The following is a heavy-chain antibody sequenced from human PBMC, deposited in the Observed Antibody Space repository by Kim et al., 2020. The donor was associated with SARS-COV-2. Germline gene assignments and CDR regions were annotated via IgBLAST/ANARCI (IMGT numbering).Heavy chain of an antibody. CDR2: ISCSGDTT. CDR3: AKPRQPDY. V-gene: IGHV3-23*01. D-gene: IGHD6-13*01. J-gene: IGHJ4*02. Sequence: GGSLRLSCAASGFTFSNYGMSWVRQAPGKGLEWVSGISCSGDTTTYADSVKGRFTVSRDNSKNTLYLQMSSLRAEDTAIYYCAKPRQPDYWGQGTLVPVSS. CDR1: GFTFSNYG.